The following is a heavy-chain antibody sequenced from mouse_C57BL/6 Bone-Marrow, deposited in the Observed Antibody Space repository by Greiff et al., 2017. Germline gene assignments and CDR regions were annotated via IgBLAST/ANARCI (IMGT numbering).Heavy chain of an antibody. J-gene: IGHJ1*03. CDR3: ARGDYYERVWYFDV. D-gene: IGHD1-1*01. CDR1: GYTFTDYN. V-gene: IGHV1-18*01. CDR2: INPNNGGT. Sequence: EVQLQQSGPELVKPGASVKIPCKASGYTFTDYNMDWVKQSHGKSLEWIGDINPNNGGTIYNQKFKGKATLTVDKSSSTAYMELRSLTSEDTAVYYGARGDYYERVWYFDVWGTGTTVTASS.